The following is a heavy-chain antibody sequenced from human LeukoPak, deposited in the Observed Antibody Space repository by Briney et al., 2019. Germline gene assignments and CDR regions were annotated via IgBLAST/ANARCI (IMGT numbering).Heavy chain of an antibody. CDR1: GGSISSSSYY. CDR2: IYYSGST. Sequence: PSETLSLTCTVSGGSISSSSYYWGWIRQPPGKGLEWIGSIYYSGSTYYNPSLKSRVTISVDTSKNQFSLKLSSVTAADTAVYYCARDPQLGGSYYFDYWGQGTLVTVSS. V-gene: IGHV4-39*07. D-gene: IGHD1-26*01. CDR3: ARDPQLGGSYYFDY. J-gene: IGHJ4*02.